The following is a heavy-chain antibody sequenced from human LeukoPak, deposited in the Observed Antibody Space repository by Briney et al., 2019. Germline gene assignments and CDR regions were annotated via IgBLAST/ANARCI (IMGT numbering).Heavy chain of an antibody. CDR1: GHTFTDYY. J-gene: IGHJ4*02. V-gene: IGHV1-69-2*01. D-gene: IGHD5-18*01. CDR2: VDPEDGET. CDR3: ATDLRRYSYGQIDY. Sequence: ASVKVSCKVSGHTFTDYYMHWVQQAPGKGLEWMGLVDPEDGETIYAEKFQGRVTITADTSTDTAYMELSSLRSEDTAVYYCATDLRRYSYGQIDYWGQGTLVTVSS.